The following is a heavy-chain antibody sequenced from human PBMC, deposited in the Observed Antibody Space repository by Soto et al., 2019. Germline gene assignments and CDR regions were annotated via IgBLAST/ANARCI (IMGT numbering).Heavy chain of an antibody. CDR2: IHYSGNT. D-gene: IGHD6-13*01. J-gene: IGHJ4*02. CDR3: ARRPAYSSSYFYFDF. V-gene: IGHV4-39*01. Sequence: SETLSLTCTVSGASIGSSPYYWGWIRXPPGKGLEWIGGIHYSGNTQYSPSLKSRVTISVDTSKNQFSLKVNSVTAADTAVYFCARRPAYSSSYFYFDFWGQGILVTVSS. CDR1: GASIGSSPYY.